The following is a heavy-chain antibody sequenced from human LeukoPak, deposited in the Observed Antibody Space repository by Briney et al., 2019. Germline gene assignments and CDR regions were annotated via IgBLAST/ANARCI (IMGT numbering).Heavy chain of an antibody. Sequence: GASVKVSCKXSGYTFTSNGISWVRQAPRQGLEWMGWISAYNGNTNYAQKLQGRVTMTTDTSTSTAYMELRSLRSDDTAVYYCARGPWDYYDSSGPPVPDYWGQGTLVTVSS. J-gene: IGHJ4*02. D-gene: IGHD3-22*01. CDR2: ISAYNGNT. CDR1: GYTFTSNG. V-gene: IGHV1-18*01. CDR3: ARGPWDYYDSSGPPVPDY.